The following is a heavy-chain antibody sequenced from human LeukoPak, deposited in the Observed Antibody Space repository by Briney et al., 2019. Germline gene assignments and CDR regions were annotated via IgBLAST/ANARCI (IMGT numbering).Heavy chain of an antibody. CDR3: AKEGYDILTGYCDY. J-gene: IGHJ4*02. Sequence: GGSLRLSCAASGFTFSSYGMHWVSHAPGKGLEWVAVISYDGSNKYYADSVKGRFTISRDNSKNTLYLQMNSLRTEDTAVYYCAKEGYDILTGYCDYWGQGTLVTVSS. CDR1: GFTFSSYG. CDR2: ISYDGSNK. V-gene: IGHV3-30*18. D-gene: IGHD3-9*01.